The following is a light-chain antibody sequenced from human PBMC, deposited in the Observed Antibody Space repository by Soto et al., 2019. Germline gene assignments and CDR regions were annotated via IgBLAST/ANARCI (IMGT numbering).Light chain of an antibody. CDR3: VLYMGRGISV. CDR1: SGSVSPNYS. Sequence: QAVVTQEPSFSVSPGGTVTLTCGLTSGSVSPNYSPSWYQQTPGQAPRTLIYTTDTRSSGVPDRFSGSILGNKAALPITGAQADEEADYYCVLYMGRGISVFGGGTKLTVL. V-gene: IGLV8-61*01. J-gene: IGLJ3*02. CDR2: TTD.